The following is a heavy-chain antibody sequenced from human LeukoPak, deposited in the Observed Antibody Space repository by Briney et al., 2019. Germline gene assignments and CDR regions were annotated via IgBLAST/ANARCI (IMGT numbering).Heavy chain of an antibody. CDR3: ARGRYQLLLFDY. CDR2: INPSGGST. D-gene: IGHD2-2*01. Sequence: ASVKVSCKASGYTFTSYYMHWVRQAPGQGLEWMGIINPSGGSTSYAQKFQGRVTMIRDTSTSTVYMELSSLRPEDTAVYYCARGRYQLLLFDYWGQGTLVTVSS. J-gene: IGHJ4*02. CDR1: GYTFTSYY. V-gene: IGHV1-46*01.